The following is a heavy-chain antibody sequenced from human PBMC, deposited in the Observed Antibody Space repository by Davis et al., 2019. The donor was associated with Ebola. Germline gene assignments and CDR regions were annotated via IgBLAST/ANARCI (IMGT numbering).Heavy chain of an antibody. Sequence: SETLSLTCAVYGGSFSGYYWSWIRQPPGKGPEWIGEINHSGSTNYNPSLKTRVSISVDTSKNQFSLKLSSVTAADTAVYYCARVWNYVCFDYWGQGTLLTVSS. CDR3: ARVWNYVCFDY. CDR2: INHSGST. D-gene: IGHD1-7*01. CDR1: GGSFSGYY. J-gene: IGHJ4*02. V-gene: IGHV4-34*01.